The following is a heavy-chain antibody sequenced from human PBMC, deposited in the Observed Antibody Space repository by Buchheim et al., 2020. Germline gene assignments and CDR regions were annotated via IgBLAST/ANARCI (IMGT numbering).Heavy chain of an antibody. J-gene: IGHJ4*02. CDR1: GNTFSSHH. D-gene: IGHD1-26*01. V-gene: IGHV1-46*03. CDR3: ARGADSATFYPPDY. CDR2: MDPGGGST. Sequence: QVYLVQSGAEVKKPGASVRVSCKASGNTFSSHHVHWVRQAPGQGLEWLGIMDPGGGSTINAQNFQGRVTMTRDTSTSTVYMELSSLTSDDTAVYFCARGADSATFYPPDYWGQGTL.